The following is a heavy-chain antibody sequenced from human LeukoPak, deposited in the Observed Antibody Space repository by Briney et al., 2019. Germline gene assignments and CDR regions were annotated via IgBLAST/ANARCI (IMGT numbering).Heavy chain of an antibody. Sequence: GGSLRLSCAASGFTVSSNYMSWVRQAPGKGLEWVSVIYSGGNTYYADSVKGRFTISRDNSKNTLYLQMNSLRAEDTAVYYCAKLQDAYCGGDCYFDYWGQGTLVTVSS. J-gene: IGHJ4*02. CDR1: GFTVSSNY. CDR2: IYSGGNT. D-gene: IGHD2-21*02. CDR3: AKLQDAYCGGDCYFDY. V-gene: IGHV3-53*01.